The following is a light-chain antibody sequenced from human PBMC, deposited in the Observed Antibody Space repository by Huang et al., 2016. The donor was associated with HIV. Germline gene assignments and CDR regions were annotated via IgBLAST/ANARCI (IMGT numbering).Light chain of an antibody. CDR2: TVS. CDR1: QNITKS. Sequence: DIQMTQSPPSLSASVGDRVTFTCRADQNITKSLNWYQKKPGKAPKLLIYTVSTLESGVPSRFSGSGSGSRFTLNRGNLQPEDFATYYCQQSFSVPRTFG. CDR3: QQSFSVPRT. J-gene: IGKJ1*01. V-gene: IGKV1-39*01.